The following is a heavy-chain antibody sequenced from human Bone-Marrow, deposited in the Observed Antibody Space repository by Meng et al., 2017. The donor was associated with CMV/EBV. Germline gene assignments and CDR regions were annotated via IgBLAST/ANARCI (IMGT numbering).Heavy chain of an antibody. V-gene: IGHV3-23*01. D-gene: IGHD2-2*01. CDR1: GFTFSSYA. CDR2: IRGSGGST. J-gene: IGHJ3*02. Sequence: GESLKISCAASGFTFSSYAMSWVRQAPGKGLEWVSAIRGSGGSTYYADSVKGRFTISRDNSKNTLYLQMNSLRAEDTAVYYCAKGRVVPAAFDAFDIWGQGTMVTVSS. CDR3: AKGRVVPAAFDAFDI.